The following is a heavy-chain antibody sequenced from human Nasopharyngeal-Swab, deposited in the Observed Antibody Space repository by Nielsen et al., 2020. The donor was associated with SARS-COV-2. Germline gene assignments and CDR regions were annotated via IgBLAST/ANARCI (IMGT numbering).Heavy chain of an antibody. CDR1: GYTFTSYY. D-gene: IGHD4-23*01. V-gene: IGHV1-46*01. Sequence: ASVKVSCKASGYTFTSYYMHWVRQAPGQGLEWMGIINPSGGSTSYAQKFQGRVTMTRDTSTSTVYMELSSLRSEDTAVYYCARDLTMYGGNSGFEYWGQGTLVTVSS. CDR2: INPSGGST. CDR3: ARDLTMYGGNSGFEY. J-gene: IGHJ4*02.